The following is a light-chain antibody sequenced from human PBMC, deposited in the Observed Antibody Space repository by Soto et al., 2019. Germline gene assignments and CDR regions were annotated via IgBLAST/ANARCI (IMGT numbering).Light chain of an antibody. CDR1: QSISIN. CDR2: AGS. V-gene: IGKV3D-15*01. J-gene: IGKJ1*01. CDR3: QQFRNWPWT. Sequence: ELVLSHSPGNLSVSPRDSVTLSCRASQSISINLAWYQHKPGQAPRLLIHAGSTRATGIPARISGSGSGTEFTLTISSLQSEDFAVYDCQQFRNWPWTFGQGTKVDIK.